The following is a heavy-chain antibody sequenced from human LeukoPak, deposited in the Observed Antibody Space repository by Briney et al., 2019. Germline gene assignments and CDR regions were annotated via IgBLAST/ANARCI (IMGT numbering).Heavy chain of an antibody. V-gene: IGHV4-39*02. CDR1: GDSIRSSNYY. J-gene: IGHJ3*01. Sequence: SETLSLTCSVSGDSIRSSNYYWAWIRQPPGKGLEWIGSVDYSGHTYYNPSLKSRVNISVDTSKKHFSLRLSSVTVADTALYFCARESRPITLMIIIINAFDVWGQGTMVTVSS. CDR2: VDYSGHT. CDR3: ARESRPITLMIIIINAFDV. D-gene: IGHD3-22*01.